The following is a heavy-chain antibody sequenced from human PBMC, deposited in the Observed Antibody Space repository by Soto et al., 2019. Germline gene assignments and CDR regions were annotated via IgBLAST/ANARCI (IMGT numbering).Heavy chain of an antibody. Sequence: QAQLQTSGPGLVKPSETLSLTCTVSSVSINSFTNHYCSWIRQPPGKGLEWVGYISKSGFTRYNPPLSSLVTLSVDTSKNQFSLKLSSVTAADTALYFCATQGFGKLHGLVDVWGQGTTVTVSS. CDR2: ISKSGFT. V-gene: IGHV4-59*08. J-gene: IGHJ6*02. CDR3: ATQGFGKLHGLVDV. CDR1: SVSINSFTNHY. D-gene: IGHD3-10*01.